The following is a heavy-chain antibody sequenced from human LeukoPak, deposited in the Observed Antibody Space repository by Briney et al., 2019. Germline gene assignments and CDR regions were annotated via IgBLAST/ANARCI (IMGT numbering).Heavy chain of an antibody. Sequence: ASVEVSCKASGYTFTGYYMHWVRQAPGQGLEWMGWINPNSGGTNYAQKFQGRVTMARDTSIGTAYMEPSRLRSDDTAVYYCARTLATAGHFDYWGQGTLVTVSS. CDR1: GYTFTGYY. D-gene: IGHD6-13*01. V-gene: IGHV1-2*02. J-gene: IGHJ4*02. CDR2: INPNSGGT. CDR3: ARTLATAGHFDY.